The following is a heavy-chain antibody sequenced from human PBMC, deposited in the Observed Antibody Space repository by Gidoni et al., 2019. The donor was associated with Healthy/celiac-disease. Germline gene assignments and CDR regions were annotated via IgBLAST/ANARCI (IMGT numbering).Heavy chain of an antibody. J-gene: IGHJ3*02. CDR3: ARVTHNYYDILTGYYRHDAFDI. V-gene: IGHV1-69*01. CDR1: GGTFSSYA. Sequence: QVQLVQSGAEVKKPGSSVKVSCKASGGTFSSYAISWVRQAPGQGLEWMGGIIPIFGTANYAQKFQGRVTITADESTSTAYMELSSLRSEDTAVYYCARVTHNYYDILTGYYRHDAFDIWGQGTMVTVSS. D-gene: IGHD3-9*01. CDR2: IIPIFGTA.